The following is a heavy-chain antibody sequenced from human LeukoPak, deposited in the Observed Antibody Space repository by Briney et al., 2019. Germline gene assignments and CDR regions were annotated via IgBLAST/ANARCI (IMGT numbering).Heavy chain of an antibody. D-gene: IGHD6-19*01. CDR1: GGSISSGGYY. Sequence: SETLSLTCTVSGGSISSGGYYWSWIRQPPGKGLEWIGYIYHSGSTYYNPSLKSRVTISVDRSKNQFSLKLSSVTAADTAVYYCARHGQAVAAPFDYWGQGTLVTVSS. J-gene: IGHJ4*02. CDR3: ARHGQAVAAPFDY. V-gene: IGHV4-30-2*01. CDR2: IYHSGST.